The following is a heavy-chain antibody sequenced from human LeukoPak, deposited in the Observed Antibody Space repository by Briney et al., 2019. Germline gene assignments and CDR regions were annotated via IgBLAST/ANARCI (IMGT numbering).Heavy chain of an antibody. CDR3: ARDNSVGDIAWWFDP. J-gene: IGHJ5*02. V-gene: IGHV1-2*02. Sequence: ASVKVSCKASGYTFTGYYMHCVRQAPGQGFEWMGCINPHSCDTNCAQNFQGSLTMPRDMSATTHYMADSTVISEHTAVYYCARDNSVGDIAWWFDPWGQGTLVTVSS. D-gene: IGHD3-16*02. CDR2: INPHSCDT. CDR1: GYTFTGYY.